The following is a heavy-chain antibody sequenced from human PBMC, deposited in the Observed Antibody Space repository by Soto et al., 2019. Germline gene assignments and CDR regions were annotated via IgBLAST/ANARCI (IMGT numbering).Heavy chain of an antibody. J-gene: IGHJ4*02. CDR3: ERGDGYNVLYYFEN. Sequence: SETLSLTCTVSGGSISSYYWSWIRQPPGKGLEWIAYIYYSGSTNYNPSLKSRVTISLDTSKSQFSLKLSSVTTADTAVYYCERGDGYNVLYYFENWGQETLVTVSS. V-gene: IGHV4-59*01. CDR1: GGSISSYY. CDR2: IYYSGST. D-gene: IGHD5-12*01.